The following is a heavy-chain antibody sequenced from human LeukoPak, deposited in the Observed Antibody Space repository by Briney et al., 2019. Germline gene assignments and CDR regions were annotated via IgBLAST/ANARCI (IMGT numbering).Heavy chain of an antibody. J-gene: IGHJ4*02. D-gene: IGHD3-16*01. Sequence: GGSLRLSCAASGFTFNKYSMTWVRQAPGKGLEWISYINNSSTTIYYSDSVKGRFTISRDNAKNSLYLQMNGLGAEDTAVYYCARELNGYGYYFFDYWGPGTLVTVSS. CDR2: INNSSTTI. CDR3: ARELNGYGYYFFDY. CDR1: GFTFNKYS. V-gene: IGHV3-48*04.